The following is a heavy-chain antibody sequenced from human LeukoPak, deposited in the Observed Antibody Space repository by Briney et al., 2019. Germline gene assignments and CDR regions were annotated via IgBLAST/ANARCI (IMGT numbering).Heavy chain of an antibody. CDR3: ARDGGRGTYDY. CDR1: GFTFSSYW. Sequence: PGGSLRLSCAASGFTFSSYWMHWVRQAPGKGLVWVSRINTDGSATNYADAVKGRFTISRDNAKNTLYLQMSSLRVDDTAAYFCARDGGRGTYDYWGQETLVTVSS. J-gene: IGHJ4*02. CDR2: INTDGSAT. D-gene: IGHD1-26*01. V-gene: IGHV3-74*01.